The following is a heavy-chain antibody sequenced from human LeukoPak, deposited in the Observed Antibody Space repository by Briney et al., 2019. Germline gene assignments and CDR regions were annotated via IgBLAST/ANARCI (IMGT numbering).Heavy chain of an antibody. CDR2: IYYSGST. Sequence: SETLSLTCTVSGGSISSSSFSWGWIRQPPGKGLEWIGSIYYSGSTYYNPSLKSRVTISVDTSKNQFSLKLSSVTAADTAVYYCARRSIASVYYYYYGMDVWGQGTTVTVSS. D-gene: IGHD6-6*01. CDR1: GGSISSSSFS. J-gene: IGHJ6*02. CDR3: ARRSIASVYYYYYGMDV. V-gene: IGHV4-39*01.